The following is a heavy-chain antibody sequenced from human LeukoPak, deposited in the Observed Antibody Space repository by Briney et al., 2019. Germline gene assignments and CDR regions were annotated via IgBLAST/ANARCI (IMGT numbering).Heavy chain of an antibody. D-gene: IGHD6-6*01. CDR3: ARGLDSSSSY. J-gene: IGHJ4*02. CDR1: GYSVSSASY. CDR2: IYYGGST. Sequence: SETLSLTCTVSGYSVSSASYWTWIRQPQGKGLEWIGSIYYGGSTYYTPSLRSRVTISVDTSKNQFSLKLSSVTAADTAVYYCARGLDSSSSYWGQGTLVTVSS. V-gene: IGHV4-38-2*02.